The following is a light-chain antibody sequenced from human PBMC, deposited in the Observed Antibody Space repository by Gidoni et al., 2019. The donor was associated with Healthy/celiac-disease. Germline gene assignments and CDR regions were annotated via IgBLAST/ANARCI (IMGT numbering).Light chain of an antibody. J-gene: IGKJ1*01. Sequence: DIVMTQSPATLSVSPGERATLSCRASQSVSSNLAWYQQKPGQAPRLRIYGASTRATGIPARFSGSGSGKEFTFTISSLQSEDFAVYYCQQYNNWPWTFGQGTKVEIK. CDR3: QQYNNWPWT. CDR1: QSVSSN. CDR2: GAS. V-gene: IGKV3-15*01.